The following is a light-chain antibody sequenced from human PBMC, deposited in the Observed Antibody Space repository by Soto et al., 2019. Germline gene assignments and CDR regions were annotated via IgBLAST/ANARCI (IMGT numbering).Light chain of an antibody. V-gene: IGKV1-9*01. Sequence: QLTQSPSSLSASVGDRVTITCRASQDISRYLAWYQQRAGKAPKLLIYGASTLQSGVPSRFSGSGSGTEFTLTISSLQPEDFATYHCQQLQRTPFTFGPGTTVVV. CDR3: QQLQRTPFT. CDR2: GAS. J-gene: IGKJ3*01. CDR1: QDISRY.